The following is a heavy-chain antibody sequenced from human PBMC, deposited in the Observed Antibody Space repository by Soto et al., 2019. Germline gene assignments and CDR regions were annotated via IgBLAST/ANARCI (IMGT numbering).Heavy chain of an antibody. CDR1: GYSISSSNW. Sequence: SETLSLTCAVSGYSISSSNWLGWIRQPPGKGLEWIGYIYYSGTTYYNPSLKSRVTMSVDTSKNQFSLKLTSVTAVDTAVYYCARRDIQGPIDYWGQGTLVTVSS. V-gene: IGHV4-28*01. CDR3: ARRDIQGPIDY. J-gene: IGHJ4*02. CDR2: IYYSGTT.